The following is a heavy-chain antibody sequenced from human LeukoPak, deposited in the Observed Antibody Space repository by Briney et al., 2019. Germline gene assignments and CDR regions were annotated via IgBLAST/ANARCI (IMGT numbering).Heavy chain of an antibody. V-gene: IGHV3-30*18. Sequence: PGGSLRLSCAASGFTFSSYGMHWVRQAPGKGLEWVAVISYDGSNKYYADSVKGRFNISRDNSKNTLYLQMNSPRAEDTAVYYCAKDQTGTLDYWGQGTLVTVSS. CDR3: AKDQTGTLDY. D-gene: IGHD1-7*01. J-gene: IGHJ4*02. CDR1: GFTFSSYG. CDR2: ISYDGSNK.